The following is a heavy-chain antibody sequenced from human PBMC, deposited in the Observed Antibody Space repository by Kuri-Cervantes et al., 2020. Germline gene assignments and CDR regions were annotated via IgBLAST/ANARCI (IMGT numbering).Heavy chain of an antibody. V-gene: IGHV3-23*01. CDR3: AKDMRGRGLLLPGY. D-gene: IGHD2-21*01. Sequence: GGSLRLSCAASGFTFSNYAMSWVRQAPGKGLEWVSAISGSGGSTYYADSVKGRFTISRDNSKNMLYLQMNSLRAEDTAVYYCAKDMRGRGLLLPGYWGQGTLVTVSS. J-gene: IGHJ4*02. CDR2: ISGSGGST. CDR1: GFTFSNYA.